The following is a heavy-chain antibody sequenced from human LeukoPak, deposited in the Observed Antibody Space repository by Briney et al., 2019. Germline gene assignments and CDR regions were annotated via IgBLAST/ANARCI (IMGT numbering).Heavy chain of an antibody. J-gene: IGHJ4*02. Sequence: GGSLRLSCAASGFTFSSYAMHWVRQAPGKGLEWVAVISYDGSNKYYADSVKGRFTISRDNSKNTLYLQMNSLRAEDTAVYYCAKAGGILYHFYWGQGTLVTVSS. CDR1: GFTFSSYA. V-gene: IGHV3-30-3*01. CDR3: AKAGGILYHFY. CDR2: ISYDGSNK. D-gene: IGHD2/OR15-2a*01.